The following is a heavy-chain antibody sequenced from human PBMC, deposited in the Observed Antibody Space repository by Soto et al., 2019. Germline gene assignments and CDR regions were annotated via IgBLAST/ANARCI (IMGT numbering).Heavy chain of an antibody. CDR2: ISYDGSNK. CDR1: GFTFSSYA. CDR3: ARDPKYYYDSSGYPDAFDI. J-gene: IGHJ3*02. D-gene: IGHD3-22*01. Sequence: GSLRLSCAASGFTFSSYAMHWVRQAPGKGLEWVAVISYDGSNKYYADSVKGRFTISRDNSKNTLYLQMNSLRAEDTAVYYCARDPKYYYDSSGYPDAFDIWGQGTMVTVSS. V-gene: IGHV3-30-3*01.